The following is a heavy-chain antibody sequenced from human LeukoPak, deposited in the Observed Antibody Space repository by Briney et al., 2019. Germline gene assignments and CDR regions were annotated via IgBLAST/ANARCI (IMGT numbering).Heavy chain of an antibody. V-gene: IGHV3-23*01. CDR2: ISVGAEYI. CDR3: ASGAPILKYFEY. CDR1: GFTFSTYV. J-gene: IGHJ4*02. D-gene: IGHD4/OR15-4a*01. Sequence: PGGSLRFPCAASGFTFSTYVMNWFRQAPGKGLEWVSTISVGAEYIFYADSVKGRFTISRDDSNNALYLQMHSLRAEDTALYYCASGAPILKYFEYWGQGTLVTVSS.